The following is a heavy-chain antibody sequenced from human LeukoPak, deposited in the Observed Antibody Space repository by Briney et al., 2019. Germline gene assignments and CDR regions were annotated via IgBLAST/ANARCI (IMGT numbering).Heavy chain of an antibody. V-gene: IGHV4-39*07. CDR2: IYYSGST. J-gene: IGHJ5*02. Sequence: PSETLSLTCAVYGGSFSSYYWGWIRQPPGKGLEWIGSIYYSGSTYYNPSLKSRVTISVDTSKNQFSLKLSAVTAADTAVYYCARESNNWFDPWGQGTLVTVSS. CDR1: GGSFSSYY. CDR3: ARESNNWFDP.